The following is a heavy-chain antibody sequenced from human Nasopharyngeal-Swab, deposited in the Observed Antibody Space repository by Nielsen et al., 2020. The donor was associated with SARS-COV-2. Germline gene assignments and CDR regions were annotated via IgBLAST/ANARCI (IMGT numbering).Heavy chain of an antibody. D-gene: IGHD2-21*01. Sequence: ASVKVSCKASGGTFSSYAISWVRQATGQGLEWMGWMNPNSGNTGYAQKFQGRVTMTRNTSISTAYMELSSLRSEDTAVYYCARGNGDYSFDYWGQGTLVTVSS. CDR3: ARGNGDYSFDY. V-gene: IGHV1-8*02. CDR2: MNPNSGNT. J-gene: IGHJ4*02. CDR1: GGTFSSYA.